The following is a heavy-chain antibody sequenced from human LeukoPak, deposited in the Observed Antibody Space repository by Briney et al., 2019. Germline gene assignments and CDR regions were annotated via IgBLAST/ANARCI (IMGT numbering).Heavy chain of an antibody. CDR1: GFTFTTYS. V-gene: IGHV3-21*01. Sequence: GGSLRLSCEASGFTFTTYSMTWVRQAPGKGLEWVSIISSGSSAIFSADALKGRFTISRDDAKNLLYLDMNSLRAEDTAVYYCARGGAVATQNIDYWGQGTLVTVSS. CDR3: ARGGAVATQNIDY. D-gene: IGHD5-12*01. J-gene: IGHJ4*02. CDR2: ISSGSSAI.